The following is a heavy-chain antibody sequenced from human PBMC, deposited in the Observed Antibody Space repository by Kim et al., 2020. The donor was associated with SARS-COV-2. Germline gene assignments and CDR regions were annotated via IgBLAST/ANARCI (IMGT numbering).Heavy chain of an antibody. J-gene: IGHJ6*02. CDR2: INHSGST. CDR3: ARVNRHWLAVSRHYYGMDV. D-gene: IGHD6-19*01. Sequence: SETLSLTCAVYGGSFSGYYWSWIRQPPGKGLEWIGEINHSGSTNYNPSLKSRVTISVDTSKNQFSLKLSSVTAADTAVYYCARVNRHWLAVSRHYYGMDVWGQGTTVTVSS. CDR1: GGSFSGYY. V-gene: IGHV4-34*01.